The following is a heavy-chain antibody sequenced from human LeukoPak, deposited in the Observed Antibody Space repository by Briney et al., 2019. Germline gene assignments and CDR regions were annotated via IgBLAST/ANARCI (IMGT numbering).Heavy chain of an antibody. J-gene: IGHJ4*02. V-gene: IGHV1-2*02. D-gene: IGHD2-2*01. CDR3: ARDIVVVPAAMHLDY. Sequence: GASVKISCNASGYTFTGYYMHWVRQAPGQGLEWMGWINPNSGGTNYAQKFQGRVTMTRDTSISTAYMELSRLRSDDTAVYYCARDIVVVPAAMHLDYWGQGPLVSVSS. CDR1: GYTFTGYY. CDR2: INPNSGGT.